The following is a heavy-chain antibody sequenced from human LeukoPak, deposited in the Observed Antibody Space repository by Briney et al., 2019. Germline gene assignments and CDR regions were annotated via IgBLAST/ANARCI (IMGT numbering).Heavy chain of an antibody. CDR1: GFTFSSYS. Sequence: PGGSLRLSCAASGFTFSSYSMNWVRQAPGKGLEWVSYISSSSSTIYYADSVKGRFTISRDNAKNSLYLQMNSLRDEDTAVYYCAKPHFPYSGSYGYFDYWGQGTLVTVSS. D-gene: IGHD1-26*01. CDR2: ISSSSSTI. J-gene: IGHJ4*02. V-gene: IGHV3-48*02. CDR3: AKPHFPYSGSYGYFDY.